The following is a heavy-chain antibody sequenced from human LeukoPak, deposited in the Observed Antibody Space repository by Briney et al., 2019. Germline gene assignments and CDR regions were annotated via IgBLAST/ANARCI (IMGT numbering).Heavy chain of an antibody. CDR1: GGSISSSNW. CDR3: ARGGITGTTGAFDI. D-gene: IGHD1-20*01. Sequence: SGTLSLTCAVSGGSISSSNWWSWLRQPPGKGLEWIGEIYHSGSTNYNPSLKSRVTISVDKSKNQFSLKLSSVTAADTAVYYCARGGITGTTGAFDIWGQGTMVTVSS. V-gene: IGHV4-4*02. J-gene: IGHJ3*02. CDR2: IYHSGST.